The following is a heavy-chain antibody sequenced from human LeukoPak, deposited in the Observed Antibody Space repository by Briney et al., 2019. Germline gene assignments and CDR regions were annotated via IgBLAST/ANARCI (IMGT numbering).Heavy chain of an antibody. CDR2: IIPIFGTA. Sequence: GASVKVSCKASGGTFSSYAISWVRQAPGQGLEWMGGIIPIFGTANYAQKFQGRVTITADESTRTAYMELSSLRSEDTAVYYCARCYGSGYYYYYGMDVWGQGTTVTVSS. CDR3: ARCYGSGYYYYYGMDV. CDR1: GGTFSSYA. V-gene: IGHV1-69*13. D-gene: IGHD3-10*01. J-gene: IGHJ6*02.